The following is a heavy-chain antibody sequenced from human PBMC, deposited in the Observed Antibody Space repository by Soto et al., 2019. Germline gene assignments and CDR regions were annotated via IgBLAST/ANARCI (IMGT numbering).Heavy chain of an antibody. J-gene: IGHJ4*02. V-gene: IGHV1-69*01. CDR2: IVPIYRTA. D-gene: IGHD6-13*01. CDR1: GGTFSSYR. Sequence: QVQLVHSGAEVKKPGSSVKVSCKASGGTFSSYRINWVRQAPGQWLEWVGGIVPIYRTADYAQKFQGRVTITADESARTSYMELRSLKSQDTAVYYCVRDSGAKLSSSWGQGTLVTVSS. CDR3: VRDSGAKLSSS.